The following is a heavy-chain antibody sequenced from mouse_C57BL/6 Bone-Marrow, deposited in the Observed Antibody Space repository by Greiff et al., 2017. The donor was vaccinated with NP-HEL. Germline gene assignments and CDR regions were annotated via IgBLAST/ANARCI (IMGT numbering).Heavy chain of an antibody. J-gene: IGHJ2*01. CDR3: ARGSRGDY. CDR1: GYAFSSYW. V-gene: IGHV1-80*01. D-gene: IGHD1-1*01. Sequence: VKLMESGAELVKPGASVKISCKASGYAFSSYWMNWVKQRPGKGLEWIGQIYPGDGDTNYSGKFKGKATLTADKSSSTAYMQLSSLTSEDSAVYFCARGSRGDYWGQGTTLTVSS. CDR2: IYPGDGDT.